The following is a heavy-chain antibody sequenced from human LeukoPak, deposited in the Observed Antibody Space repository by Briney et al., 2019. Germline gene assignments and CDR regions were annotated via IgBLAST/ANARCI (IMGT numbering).Heavy chain of an antibody. D-gene: IGHD3-10*02. CDR3: ARENRDYVHALDAHYYYMDV. J-gene: IGHJ6*03. Sequence: PVGSLRLSPAASVFTSSIYCMSWVREAPGKGLERVSNIKQDGGEKYYVDSVKHRFTISRKNANNSLYLQMNSLRAEDTAVYYCARENRDYVHALDAHYYYMDVWGKGTTVTVSS. CDR2: IKQDGGEK. V-gene: IGHV3-7*01. CDR1: VFTSSIYC.